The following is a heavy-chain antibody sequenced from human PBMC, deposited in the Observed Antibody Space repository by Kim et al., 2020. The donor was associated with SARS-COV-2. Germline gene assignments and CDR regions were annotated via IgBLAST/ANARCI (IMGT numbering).Heavy chain of an antibody. J-gene: IGHJ3*02. CDR1: GYSFTSYW. CDR3: ARQPDYGDYFDAFDI. V-gene: IGHV5-51*01. D-gene: IGHD4-17*01. Sequence: GESLKISCKGSGYSFTSYWIGWVRQMPGKGLEWMGIIYPGDSDTRYSPSFQGQVTISADKSISTAYLQWSSLKASDTAMYYCARQPDYGDYFDAFDIWGQGTMVTVSS. CDR2: IYPGDSDT.